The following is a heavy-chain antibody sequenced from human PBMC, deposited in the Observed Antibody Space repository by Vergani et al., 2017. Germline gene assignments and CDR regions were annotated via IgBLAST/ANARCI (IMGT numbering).Heavy chain of an antibody. D-gene: IGHD1-14*01. J-gene: IGHJ5*02. Sequence: QVQLVESGGGVVQPGRFLRLSCAAFGFTFNQYGMHWVRQAPGKGLEWVAVTWYDGNNKQYADSVKGRFTISRDNSKSTMYLQMNSLRDEDTGVYYCARDLRLLYNRFDPWGQGTLVTVSS. V-gene: IGHV3-33*01. CDR1: GFTFNQYG. CDR3: ARDLRLLYNRFDP. CDR2: TWYDGNNK.